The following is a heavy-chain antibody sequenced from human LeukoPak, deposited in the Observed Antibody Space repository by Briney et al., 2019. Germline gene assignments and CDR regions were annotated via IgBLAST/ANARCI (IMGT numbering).Heavy chain of an antibody. CDR3: ARGSPLGGN. CDR1: GFTFSSSW. CDR2: INSDGSNT. V-gene: IGHV3-74*01. J-gene: IGHJ4*02. Sequence: PGGSLRLSCAASGFTFSSSWMHWVRQAPGKGLVWVSHINSDGSNTKYAGSMKGRFTISRDNAKNTLSLQMNSLRAEDTAVYYCARGSPLGGNWGQGTLVTVSS.